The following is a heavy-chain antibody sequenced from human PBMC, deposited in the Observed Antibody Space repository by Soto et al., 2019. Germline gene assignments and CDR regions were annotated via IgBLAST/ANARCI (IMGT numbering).Heavy chain of an antibody. Sequence: SETLSLTCNISRGSISPYYWGWIRQSPGKALEWIGYVSYKGDTRYNPSLEGRVRMSLAASKRQFSLRMRSVMSADTAVYFCARASIRITSIGVIISDFDSWGRGTLVTVSS. J-gene: IGHJ4*02. CDR3: ARASIRITSIGVIISDFDS. V-gene: IGHV4-59*01. CDR1: RGSISPYY. D-gene: IGHD3-3*01. CDR2: VSYKGDT.